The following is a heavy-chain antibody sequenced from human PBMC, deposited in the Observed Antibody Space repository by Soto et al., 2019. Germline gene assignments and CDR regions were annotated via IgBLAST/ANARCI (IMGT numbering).Heavy chain of an antibody. V-gene: IGHV1-69*13. J-gene: IGHJ6*02. CDR2: IIPIFGTA. D-gene: IGHD3-22*01. Sequence: ASVKVSCKASGGTFSSYAISWVRQAPGQGLEWMGGIIPIFGTANYAQKFQGRVTITADESTSTAYMELSSLRSEDTAVYYCASASGSYYYDSSGYPNPRKSLYYYYGMDVWGQGTTVTVSS. CDR3: ASASGSYYYDSSGYPNPRKSLYYYYGMDV. CDR1: GGTFSSYA.